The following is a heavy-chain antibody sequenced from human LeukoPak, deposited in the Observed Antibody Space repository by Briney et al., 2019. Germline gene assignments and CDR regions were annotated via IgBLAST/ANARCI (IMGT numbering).Heavy chain of an antibody. CDR3: AREGYNWNYGKPGYYYYYMDV. D-gene: IGHD1-7*01. CDR2: ISAYNGNT. CDR1: GYTFTSYG. Sequence: REASVKVSCKPSGYTFTSYGISWGRPAPGQRLEWMGWISAYNGNTNYAQKLQGRVTMTTDTSTSTAYMELRSLRSDDTAVYYCAREGYNWNYGKPGYYYYYMDVWGKGTTVTVSS. J-gene: IGHJ6*03. V-gene: IGHV1-18*01.